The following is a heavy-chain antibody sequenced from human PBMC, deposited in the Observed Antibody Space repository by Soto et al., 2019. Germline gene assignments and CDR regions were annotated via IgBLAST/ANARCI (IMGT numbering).Heavy chain of an antibody. J-gene: IGHJ1*01. D-gene: IGHD3-10*01. V-gene: IGHV1-18*01. CDR3: ARDCDRSGSSYSAY. CDR2: SSAYNGNT. Sequence: GRRSARQSPGQGREWMGGSSAYNGNTKYAQNLQGRVTMTTDASTSTAYMEMRSLRSDDTAVYYRARDCDRSGSSYSAYRGPRTLVTVSS. CDR1: G.